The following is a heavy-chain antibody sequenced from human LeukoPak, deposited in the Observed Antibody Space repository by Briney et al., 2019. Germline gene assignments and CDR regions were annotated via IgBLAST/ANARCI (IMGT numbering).Heavy chain of an antibody. V-gene: IGHV3-11*01. D-gene: IGHD1-26*01. CDR3: ARARGSYSFDY. J-gene: IGHJ4*02. Sequence: PGGSLRLSCAASGFTVSSNYMGWFRQAPGKGLEWVSYISSSGSSIYYAGSVRGRFTISRDNAKNSLYLQMNSLRAEDTAVYYCARARGSYSFDYWGQGTLVTVSS. CDR1: GFTVSSNY. CDR2: ISSSGSSI.